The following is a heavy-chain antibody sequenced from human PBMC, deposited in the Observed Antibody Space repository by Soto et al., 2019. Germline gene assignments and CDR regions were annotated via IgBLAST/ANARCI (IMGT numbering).Heavy chain of an antibody. J-gene: IGHJ5*02. V-gene: IGHV1-46*03. Sequence: ASGKVCSKSSGYTFTSYYMHCVRQPPGQGLERMGIINQSGGSTSYGQKFQGRVTMTRDPATSTIYLEPSSLRPEDQAADYRSRGRVPPAMGPDNWFDPWGQETLVSVAS. CDR2: INQSGGST. CDR3: SRGRVPPAMGPDNWFDP. D-gene: IGHD2-2*01. CDR1: GYTFTSYY.